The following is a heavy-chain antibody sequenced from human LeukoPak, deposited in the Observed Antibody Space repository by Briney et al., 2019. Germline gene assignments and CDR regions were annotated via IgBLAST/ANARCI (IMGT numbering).Heavy chain of an antibody. CDR2: ISSNGGST. Sequence: PGGSLRLSCSASGFTFSSYAMHWVRQAPGKGLEYVSAISSNGGSTYYADSVKGRFIISRDNSKNTLYLQMSSLRAEDTAVYYCVRLYYYGSGSFDYWGQGTLVTVSS. CDR3: VRLYYYGSGSFDY. D-gene: IGHD3-10*01. V-gene: IGHV3-64D*06. J-gene: IGHJ4*02. CDR1: GFTFSSYA.